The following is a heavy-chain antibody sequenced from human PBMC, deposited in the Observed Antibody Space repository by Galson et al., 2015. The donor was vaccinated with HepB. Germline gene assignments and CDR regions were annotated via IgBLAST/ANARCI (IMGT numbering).Heavy chain of an antibody. CDR3: AKDYRWCSGSPTGYVDY. J-gene: IGHJ4*02. V-gene: IGHV3-30*18. D-gene: IGHD1-26*01. Sequence: SLRLSCAASGFKFSDYGMHWVRQAPGKGLEWVAVTAYDGDYKYYADSVKGRFTISRDNSKNTLYLQMDSLRTDDTAVYFCAKDYRWCSGSPTGYVDYWGQGTLVTVSS. CDR1: GFKFSDYG. CDR2: TAYDGDYK.